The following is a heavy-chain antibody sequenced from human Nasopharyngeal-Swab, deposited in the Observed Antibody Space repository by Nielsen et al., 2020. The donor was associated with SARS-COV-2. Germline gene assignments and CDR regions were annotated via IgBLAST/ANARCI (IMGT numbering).Heavy chain of an antibody. CDR2: IYYSGST. V-gene: IGHV4-39*07. Sequence: SETLSLTCTVSGGSISSSSYYWGWIRQPPGKGLEWIGSIYYSGSTYYNPSLKSRVTISVNTSKNQFSLKLSSVTAADTAVYYCAVIPPGRWYFDYWGQGTLVTVSS. CDR1: GGSISSSSYY. J-gene: IGHJ4*02. D-gene: IGHD2-21*01. CDR3: AVIPPGRWYFDY.